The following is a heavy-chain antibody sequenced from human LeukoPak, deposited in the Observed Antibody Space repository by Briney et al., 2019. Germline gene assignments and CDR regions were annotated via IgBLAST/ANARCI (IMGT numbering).Heavy chain of an antibody. CDR3: ARGVRGYHFDY. CDR2: IYPGDSDT. D-gene: IGHD5-12*01. Sequence: GESLKISCKGSGYSFTNYWIGWVRQTPGKGLEWMGMIYPGDSDTRYSPSFQGQVTISADKSISTAYVQWSSLKASDTAMYYCARGVRGYHFDYWGQGTLVTVSS. V-gene: IGHV5-51*01. J-gene: IGHJ4*02. CDR1: GYSFTNYW.